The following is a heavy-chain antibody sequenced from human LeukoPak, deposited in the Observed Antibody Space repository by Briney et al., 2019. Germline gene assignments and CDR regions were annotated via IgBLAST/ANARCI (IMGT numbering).Heavy chain of an antibody. Sequence: GESLKISCKGSGYRFTSYWIGWVRQMPGKGLEWMGIIYPGDSDTRYSPSFQGQVTISVDKSISTAYLQWSSLKASDTAMYYCATGTLEWLLYRDYWGQGTLVTVSS. CDR1: GYRFTSYW. CDR3: ATGTLEWLLYRDY. CDR2: IYPGDSDT. D-gene: IGHD3-3*01. J-gene: IGHJ4*02. V-gene: IGHV5-51*01.